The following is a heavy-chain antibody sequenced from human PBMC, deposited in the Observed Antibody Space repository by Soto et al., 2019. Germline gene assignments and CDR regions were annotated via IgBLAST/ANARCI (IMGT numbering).Heavy chain of an antibody. D-gene: IGHD3-22*01. CDR3: AKGWAGYYDSSGYYSYDAFDI. J-gene: IGHJ3*02. V-gene: IGHV3-23*01. Sequence: XGSRRLSCAASGFTFISYDLSWVRQAPGKGLDWVSAISGSGGSTYYADSVKGRFTISRDNSKNTLYLQMNSLRAEDTAVYYCAKGWAGYYDSSGYYSYDAFDIWGQGTMVTVSS. CDR2: ISGSGGST. CDR1: GFTFISYD.